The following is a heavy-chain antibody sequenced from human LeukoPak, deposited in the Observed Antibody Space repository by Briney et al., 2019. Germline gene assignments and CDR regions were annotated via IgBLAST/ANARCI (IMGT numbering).Heavy chain of an antibody. V-gene: IGHV3-30*04. J-gene: IGHJ6*04. Sequence: GRSLRLSCAASGFTFSSYAMHWVRQAPGKGLEWVAVISYDGSNKYYADSVKGRFTISRDNSKNTLYLQMNSLRAEDTAVYYCARDPRGSGSPNYYYGMDVWGKGTTVTVSS. D-gene: IGHD3-10*01. CDR1: GFTFSSYA. CDR2: ISYDGSNK. CDR3: ARDPRGSGSPNYYYGMDV.